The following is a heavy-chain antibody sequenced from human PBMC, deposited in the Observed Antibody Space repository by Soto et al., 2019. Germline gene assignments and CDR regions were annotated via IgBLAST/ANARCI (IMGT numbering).Heavy chain of an antibody. CDR1: GYTLTELS. CDR2: FDPEDGET. D-gene: IGHD1-1*01. J-gene: IGHJ6*02. V-gene: IGHV1-24*01. Sequence: GASVKVSCKVSGYTLTELSMHLVRQAPGKGLEWMGGFDPEDGETIYAQKFQGRVTMTEDTSTDTAYMELSSLRSEDTAVYYCATFPAGYTIYGMDVWGQGTTVTSP. CDR3: ATFPAGYTIYGMDV.